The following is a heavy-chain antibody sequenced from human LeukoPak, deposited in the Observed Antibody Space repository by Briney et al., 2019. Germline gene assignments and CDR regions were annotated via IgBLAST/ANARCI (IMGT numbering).Heavy chain of an antibody. CDR3: ARITYSSSPLDAFDI. V-gene: IGHV5-51*01. J-gene: IGHJ3*02. Sequence: GESLKISCKGSGYSFTSYWTGWVRQMPEKGLEWMGIIYPGDSDTRYSPSFQGQVTISADKSISTAYLQWSSLKASDTAMYYCARITYSSSPLDAFDIWGQGTMVTVSS. CDR2: IYPGDSDT. CDR1: GYSFTSYW. D-gene: IGHD6-13*01.